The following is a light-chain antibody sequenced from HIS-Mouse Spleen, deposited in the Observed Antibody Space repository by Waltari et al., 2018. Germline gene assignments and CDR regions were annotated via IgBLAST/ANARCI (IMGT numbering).Light chain of an antibody. Sequence: DIQLTQSPSFLSASVGDRVTLTCRASQGISSYLAWYQQKPGKAPKLLIYAASTLQSGVPSRFSGSGSGTEFTLTISSLQPEDFATYYCQQLNSYPPTFGQGKKVEIK. J-gene: IGKJ1*01. V-gene: IGKV1-9*01. CDR3: QQLNSYPPT. CDR1: QGISSY. CDR2: AAS.